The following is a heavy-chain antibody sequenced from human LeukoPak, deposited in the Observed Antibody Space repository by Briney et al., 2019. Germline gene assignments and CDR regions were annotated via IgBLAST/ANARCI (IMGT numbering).Heavy chain of an antibody. J-gene: IGHJ3*02. Sequence: SETLSLTCAVYDGYFSGYYWTWIRQPPGKGVEWIGEINHSGSTNNNPSLKSRVTMSLDTSKNQFSLKLTSVTAADSAVYYCARCRGYNAFDIWGQGTMVTVSS. CDR2: INHSGST. D-gene: IGHD5-18*01. V-gene: IGHV4-34*01. CDR1: DGYFSGYY. CDR3: ARCRGYNAFDI.